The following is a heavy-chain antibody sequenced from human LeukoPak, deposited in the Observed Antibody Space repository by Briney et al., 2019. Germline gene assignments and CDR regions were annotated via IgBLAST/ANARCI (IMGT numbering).Heavy chain of an antibody. CDR2: MKQDGGEK. V-gene: IGHV3-7*01. CDR1: EFTFSSYW. CDR3: ARVGARQILEY. J-gene: IGHJ4*02. Sequence: GGSLRLSCAASEFTFSSYWMSWVRQAPGKGLEWVANMKQDGGEKYYLDSVKGRFTVSRDNAKNSLYLQMNSLRAEDTAVYYCARVGARQILEYWGQGTLVTVSS. D-gene: IGHD4-17*01.